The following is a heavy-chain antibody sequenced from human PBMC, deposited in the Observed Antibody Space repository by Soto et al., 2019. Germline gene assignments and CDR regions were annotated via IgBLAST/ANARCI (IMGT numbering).Heavy chain of an antibody. CDR2: IYYSGST. V-gene: IGHV4-59*01. CDR3: GYYLDCWSSYYGCYYYYYYMDV. CDR1: GGSISSYY. J-gene: IGHJ6*03. D-gene: IGHD3-3*01. Sequence: SETLSLTCTVSGGSISSYYWSWIRQPPGKGLEWIGYIYYSGSTNYNPSLKSRVTISVDMSKNQFSLKLSSVTAADTAGYYCGYYLDCWSSYYGCYYYYYYMDVWGKGTTVTVSS.